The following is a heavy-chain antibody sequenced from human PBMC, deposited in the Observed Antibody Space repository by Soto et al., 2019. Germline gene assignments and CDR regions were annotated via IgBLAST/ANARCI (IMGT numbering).Heavy chain of an antibody. CDR2: INPNSGGT. V-gene: IGHV1-2*04. D-gene: IGHD1-7*01. J-gene: IGHJ6*02. Sequence: VQLVQSGAEVKKPGASVKVSCKASGYTFTGYYMHWVRQAPGQGLEWMGWINPNSGGTNYAQKFQGWVTMTRDTSISTAYMELSRLRSDDTAVYYCARGYNWNYKANGYGMDVWGQGTTVTVSS. CDR3: ARGYNWNYKANGYGMDV. CDR1: GYTFTGYY.